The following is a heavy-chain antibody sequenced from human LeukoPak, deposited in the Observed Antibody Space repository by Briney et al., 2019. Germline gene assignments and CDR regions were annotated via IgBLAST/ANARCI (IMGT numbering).Heavy chain of an antibody. J-gene: IGHJ4*02. CDR3: ARKAYYDSSGTYYFDY. V-gene: IGHV5-51*01. CDR1: GYSFTSYW. D-gene: IGHD3-22*01. CDR2: IYPGDSDT. Sequence: GEPLKISCKGSGYSFTSYWIGWVRQMPGKGLEWMGIIYPGDSDTRYSPSFQGQVTISADKSISTAYLQWSSLKASDTAMYYCARKAYYDSSGTYYFDYWGQGTLVTVSS.